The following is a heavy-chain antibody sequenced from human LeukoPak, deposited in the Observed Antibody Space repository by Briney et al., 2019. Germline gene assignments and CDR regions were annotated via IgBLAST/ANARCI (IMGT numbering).Heavy chain of an antibody. J-gene: IGHJ5*02. CDR3: ARARSGSYGYSSGWYNS. V-gene: IGHV4-34*01. CDR2: INHSGRT. Sequence: SETLSLTCAVYGGSFSGYCWSWIRQPPGKGLEWIGEINHSGRTNYNPSLKSRVSISLDTSKNQFSLKLTSVTAADTAVYYCARARSGSYGYSSGWYNSWGQGTLVTVSS. D-gene: IGHD6-19*01. CDR1: GGSFSGYC.